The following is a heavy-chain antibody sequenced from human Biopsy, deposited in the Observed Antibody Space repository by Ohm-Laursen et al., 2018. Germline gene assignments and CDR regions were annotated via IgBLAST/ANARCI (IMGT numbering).Heavy chain of an antibody. J-gene: IGHJ6*02. D-gene: IGHD2-15*01. Sequence: SLRLSCTASGFTFNAYWMYWVRQVPGKGLVWVSHIKSVGSWTNYADSVKGRFTISRDNAKNTLYLQMNSLSAEDTAVYYCVSFLKDLNMAVWGQGTTVTVSS. CDR2: IKSVGSWT. V-gene: IGHV3-74*01. CDR1: GFTFNAYW. CDR3: VSFLKDLNMAV.